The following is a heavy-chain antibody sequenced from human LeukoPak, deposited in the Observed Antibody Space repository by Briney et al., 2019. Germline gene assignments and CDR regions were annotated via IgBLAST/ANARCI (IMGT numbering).Heavy chain of an antibody. Sequence: ASVKVSCKASGYTFTSYYMHWVRQAPGQGLEWMGIINPSGGSTSYAQKFQGRVTMTRDTSTSTVYMELSSLRSEDTAVYYCARGSRPVYNLLTGKRYFDYWGQGTLLTVSS. V-gene: IGHV1-46*01. CDR2: INPSGGST. CDR3: ARGSRPVYNLLTGKRYFDY. J-gene: IGHJ4*02. CDR1: GYTFTSYY. D-gene: IGHD3-9*01.